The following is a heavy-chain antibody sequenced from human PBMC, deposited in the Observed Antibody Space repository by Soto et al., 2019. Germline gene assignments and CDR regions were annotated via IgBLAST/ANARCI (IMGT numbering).Heavy chain of an antibody. CDR3: ARSVAVPGSHIDY. CDR1: GGSISGSY. D-gene: IGHD3-10*01. J-gene: IGHJ4*02. Sequence: PSETLSLTCSVSGGSISGSYWSWIRQSPGKGLEWLGYVYYTGSTNYSPSLRSRVSISVDTSKNEFSLRLSSVTAADTAVYFCARSVAVPGSHIDYWREGPYVTVSS. V-gene: IGHV4-59*01. CDR2: VYYTGST.